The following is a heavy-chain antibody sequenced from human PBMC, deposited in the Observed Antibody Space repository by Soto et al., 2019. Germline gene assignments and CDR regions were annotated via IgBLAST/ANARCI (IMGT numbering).Heavy chain of an antibody. CDR3: ARWRLQEHAYDI. CDR1: GLTVRGNKY. J-gene: IGHJ3*02. CDR2: VYDTDGT. D-gene: IGHD4-4*01. V-gene: IGHV3-53*01. Sequence: DVQLVESGGGVIQPGGSLRLSCEAFGLTVRGNKYMAWVRHAPGRGLEWVSGVYDTDGTYYADSVKGRFTSSRDSSKTIVYLQMNSLRPDDTAVYYCARWRLQEHAYDIWGLGTTVTVSS.